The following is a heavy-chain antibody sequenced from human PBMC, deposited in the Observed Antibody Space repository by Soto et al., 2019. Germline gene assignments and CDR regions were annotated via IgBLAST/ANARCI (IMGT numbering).Heavy chain of an antibody. J-gene: IGHJ6*02. CDR1: GFTLSSYG. CDR3: ARALTPRTAPDGLYSYYGMDV. V-gene: IGHV3-33*01. CDR2: IWYDGSNK. Sequence: QVQLVESGGGVVQPGRSLRLSCAASGFTLSSYGIHWVRQAPGKGLEWVAVIWYDGSNKYYADSVKGRFTTSRDNPKNTLSLQMNSLRVEDTAVYYCARALTPRTAPDGLYSYYGMDVWGQGTTVTVSS. D-gene: IGHD6-13*01.